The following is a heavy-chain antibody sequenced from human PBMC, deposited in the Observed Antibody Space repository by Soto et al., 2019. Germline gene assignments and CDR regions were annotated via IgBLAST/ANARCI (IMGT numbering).Heavy chain of an antibody. CDR3: AHLYRYGAFDI. CDR1: GFSLNTSGVG. J-gene: IGHJ3*02. CDR2: IYWDDDK. D-gene: IGHD3-16*02. Sequence: SGATLGNATQTLTLTCTFAGFSLNTSGVGVGWIRQPPGKALEWLALIYWDDDKRYSPSLKSRLTITKDTSKNQVVLTMTNMDPVDTAPYYCAHLYRYGAFDIWGQGTMVTVSS. V-gene: IGHV2-5*02.